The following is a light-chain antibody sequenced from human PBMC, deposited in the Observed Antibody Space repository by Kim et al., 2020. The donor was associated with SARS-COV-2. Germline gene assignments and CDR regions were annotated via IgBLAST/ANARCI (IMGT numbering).Light chain of an antibody. J-gene: IGKJ1*01. Sequence: DMQMTQSPSTLSASVGERISITCRVSESPSSWLAWYQQKPGKAPKLLIFKASNLVTGVPSRFSGSASGTEFTLTITSLQPDDFATYYCQQFGMFGQGTKVDIK. CDR2: KAS. CDR3: QQFGM. V-gene: IGKV1-5*03. CDR1: ESPSSW.